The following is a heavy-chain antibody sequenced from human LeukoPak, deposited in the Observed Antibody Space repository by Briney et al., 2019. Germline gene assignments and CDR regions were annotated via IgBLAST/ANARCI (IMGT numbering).Heavy chain of an antibody. CDR3: ARTIVVVPAYYFDY. CDR1: GGPISSHY. Sequence: PSETLSLTCTVSGGPISSHYWSWIRQPPGKGLEWIGYIYYSGSTNYNPSLKSRVTISVDTSKNQFSLKLSSVTAADTAVYYCARTIVVVPAYYFDYWGQGTLVTVSS. V-gene: IGHV4-59*11. D-gene: IGHD2-2*01. J-gene: IGHJ4*02. CDR2: IYYSGST.